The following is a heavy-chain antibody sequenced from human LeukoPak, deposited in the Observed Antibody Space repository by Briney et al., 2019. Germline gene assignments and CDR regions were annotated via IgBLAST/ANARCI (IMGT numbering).Heavy chain of an antibody. D-gene: IGHD2-8*01. J-gene: IGHJ6*03. CDR1: GFTFDDYV. CDR2: ITWNSDTI. Sequence: GGSLRLSCAASGFTFDDYVMHWVRQAPGKGLEWVSGITWNSDTIAYADSVKGRFTISRDNAKNSLYLQMNSLRAEDTALYYCAKDLLGLMVYAAHYYMDVWGKGTTVTVSS. CDR3: AKDLLGLMVYAAHYYMDV. V-gene: IGHV3-9*01.